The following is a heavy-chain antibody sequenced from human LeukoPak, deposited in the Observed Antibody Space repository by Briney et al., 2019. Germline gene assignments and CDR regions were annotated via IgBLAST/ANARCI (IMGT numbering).Heavy chain of an antibody. Sequence: GGSLRLSCAASGFTFSRYSMNWVRQAPGKGLEWVSSISTSSSYIYYADSLKGRFTISRDNAKNSLYLQMNSLRAEDTAVYYCARLEQLDDYWGQGTLVTVSS. CDR1: GFTFSRYS. D-gene: IGHD6-13*01. V-gene: IGHV3-21*04. CDR2: ISTSSSYI. J-gene: IGHJ4*02. CDR3: ARLEQLDDY.